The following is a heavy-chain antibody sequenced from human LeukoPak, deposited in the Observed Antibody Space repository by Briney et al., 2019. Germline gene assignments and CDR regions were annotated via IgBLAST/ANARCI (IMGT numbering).Heavy chain of an antibody. CDR3: ARVAGGYYGSGSYPF. J-gene: IGHJ4*02. CDR2: IKQDGSEK. D-gene: IGHD3-10*01. V-gene: IGHV3-7*01. Sequence: PGGSLRLSCAASGSTFSSYWMSWVRQAPGKGLEWVANIKQDGSEKYYVDSVKGRFTISRDNAKNSLYLQMNSLRAEDTAVYYCARVAGGYYGSGSYPFWGQGTLVTVSS. CDR1: GSTFSSYW.